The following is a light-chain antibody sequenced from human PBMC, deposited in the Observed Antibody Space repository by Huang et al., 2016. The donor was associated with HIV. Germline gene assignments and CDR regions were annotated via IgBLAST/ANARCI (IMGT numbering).Light chain of an antibody. Sequence: DIQMTQSPSSVSASVGDRVTITCRASQDISNWLAWYQQKPGKAPKILIYATSTLQSGFPSRFSGSGSGTDFTLPITSLQAEDFATYYCQQATLIPLTFGGGTKVEMK. J-gene: IGKJ4*01. V-gene: IGKV1-12*01. CDR1: QDISNW. CDR3: QQATLIPLT. CDR2: ATS.